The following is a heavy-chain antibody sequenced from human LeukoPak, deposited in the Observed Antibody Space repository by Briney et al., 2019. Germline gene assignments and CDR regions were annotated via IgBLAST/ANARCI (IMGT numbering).Heavy chain of an antibody. CDR2: ISSSGSTI. V-gene: IGHV3-48*03. Sequence: GGSLRLSCAASGFIFGSYTMHWVRQAPGKGLEWVSYISSSGSTIYYADSVKGRFTISRDNAKNSLYLQMNSLRAEDTAVYYCARFGSSSEDYYYYGMDVWGQGTTVTVSS. J-gene: IGHJ6*02. D-gene: IGHD6-13*01. CDR3: ARFGSSSEDYYYYGMDV. CDR1: GFIFGSYT.